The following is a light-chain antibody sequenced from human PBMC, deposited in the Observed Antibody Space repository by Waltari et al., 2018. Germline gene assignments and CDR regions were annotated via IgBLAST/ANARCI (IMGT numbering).Light chain of an antibody. J-gene: IGKJ5*01. CDR2: AAS. CDR3: QQTSSAPFT. Sequence: TCRASQPIVRYLSWYQQKPGKAPKLLIYAASTLQRGVPSRFSGSGSGTDFTLAINSVQPDDFAAYFCQQTSSAPFTFGRGTRLDFK. CDR1: QPIVRY. V-gene: IGKV1-39*01.